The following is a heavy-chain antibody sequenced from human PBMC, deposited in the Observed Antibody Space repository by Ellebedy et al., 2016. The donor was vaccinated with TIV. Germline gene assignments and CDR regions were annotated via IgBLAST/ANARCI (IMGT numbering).Heavy chain of an antibody. J-gene: IGHJ4*02. CDR2: IRSTGSDK. V-gene: IGHV3-69-1*01. Sequence: GESLKISCAASGFTFSDHYMNWVRQSPGKGLEWVSSIRSTGSDKYYAESVKGRFTISRDNVQNTLFLQMNSLRVEDTAVYYCARGWSTPDSWGQGTLVIVSS. CDR3: ARGWSTPDS. CDR1: GFTFSDHY. D-gene: IGHD2-15*01.